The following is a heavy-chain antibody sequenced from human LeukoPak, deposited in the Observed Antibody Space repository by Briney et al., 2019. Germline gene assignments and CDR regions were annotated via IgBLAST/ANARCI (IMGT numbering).Heavy chain of an antibody. D-gene: IGHD4-23*01. CDR3: AREVGDYGGNGFDY. J-gene: IGHJ4*02. CDR1: GGSISSSSYY. Sequence: SETLSLTCTVSGGSISSSSYYWGWIRQPPGKGLEWIGSIYYSGSTYYSPSLKSRVTISVDTSKNQFSLKLSSVTAADTAVYYCAREVGDYGGNGFDYWGQGTLVTVSS. V-gene: IGHV4-39*07. CDR2: IYYSGST.